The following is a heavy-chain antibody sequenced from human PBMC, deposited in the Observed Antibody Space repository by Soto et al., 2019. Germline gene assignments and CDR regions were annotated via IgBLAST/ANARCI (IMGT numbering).Heavy chain of an antibody. V-gene: IGHV5-51*01. J-gene: IGHJ4*02. D-gene: IGHD3-22*01. Sequence: GESLKISCKGSGYSFTSYWIGWVRQMPGKGLEWMGIIYPGDSDTRYSPSFQGQVTISADKSISTAYLQWSSLKASDTAMYYCARSVMVITTEPTYYFDYWGQGTLVTVSS. CDR1: GYSFTSYW. CDR2: IYPGDSDT. CDR3: ARSVMVITTEPTYYFDY.